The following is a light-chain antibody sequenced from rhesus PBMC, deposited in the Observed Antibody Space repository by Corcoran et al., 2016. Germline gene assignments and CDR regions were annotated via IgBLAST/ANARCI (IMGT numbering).Light chain of an antibody. Sequence: DIQMTQSPSSLSASVGDTVTITCRASQSISSWLAWYQQKPGKAPKLLIYKASTLQRGVPSRFRGSGSGTDFTLTIRSLQSEDFATYYWQQYSSSPWTFGQGTKVEIK. CDR1: QSISSW. V-gene: IGKV1-22*01. CDR3: QQYSSSPWT. J-gene: IGKJ1*01. CDR2: KAS.